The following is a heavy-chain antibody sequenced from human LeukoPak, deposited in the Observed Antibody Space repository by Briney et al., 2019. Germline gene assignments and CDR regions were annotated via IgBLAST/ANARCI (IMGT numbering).Heavy chain of an antibody. CDR2: INPSGGST. CDR1: GYTFTSYY. D-gene: IGHD2-15*01. J-gene: IGHJ4*02. CDR3: ARDGLLLGLFDY. Sequence: GASVKVSCKASGYTFTSYYMHWVRQAPGQGLEWMGIINPSGGSTSYAQKFQGRVTMTRDTSTSTVYMELSRLRSEDTAVYYCARDGLLLGLFDYWGQGTLVTVSS. V-gene: IGHV1-46*01.